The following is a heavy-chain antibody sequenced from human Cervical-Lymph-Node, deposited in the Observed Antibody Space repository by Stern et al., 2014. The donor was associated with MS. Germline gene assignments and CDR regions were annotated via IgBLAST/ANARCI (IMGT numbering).Heavy chain of an antibody. J-gene: IGHJ3*02. Sequence: QVQLQESGPGLVKPSQTLSLTCTVSGGSISSGSYYWTWIRQPAGKGLEWIGRIYTSGSTNYSPSLKSRVSISIDTSKNHFSLNLSSVTAADTAIYYCARGSALAFDIWGQGTMVTVSS. D-gene: IGHD3-10*01. CDR1: GGSISSGSYY. CDR3: ARGSALAFDI. CDR2: IYTSGST. V-gene: IGHV4-61*02.